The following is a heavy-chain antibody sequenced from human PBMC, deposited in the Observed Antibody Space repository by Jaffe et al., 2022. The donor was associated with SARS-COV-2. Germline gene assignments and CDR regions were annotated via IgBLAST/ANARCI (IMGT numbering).Heavy chain of an antibody. V-gene: IGHV3-73*01. J-gene: IGHJ6*02. CDR3: TRPPTSGGGMDV. D-gene: IGHD3-10*01. CDR1: GFTFSGSA. CDR2: IRSKANSYAT. Sequence: EVQLVESGGGLVQPGGSLKLSCAASGFTFSGSAMHWVRQASGKGLEWVGRIRSKANSYATAYAASVKGRFTISRDDSKNTAYLQMNSLKTEDTAVYYCTRPPTSGGGMDVWGQGTTVTVSS.